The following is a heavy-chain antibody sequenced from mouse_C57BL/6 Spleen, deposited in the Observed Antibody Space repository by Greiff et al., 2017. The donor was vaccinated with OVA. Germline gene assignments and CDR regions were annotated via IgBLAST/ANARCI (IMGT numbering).Heavy chain of an antibody. D-gene: IGHD1-1*01. CDR1: GYTFTSYG. V-gene: IGHV1-81*01. CDR3: AREGGLITTVVATHFDY. Sequence: VQLQQSGAELARPGASVKLSCKASGYTFTSYGISWVKQRTGQGLEWIGEIYPRSGNTYYNEKFKGKATLTADKSSSTAYMELRSLTSEDSAVYFCAREGGLITTVVATHFDYWGQGTTLTVSS. J-gene: IGHJ2*01. CDR2: IYPRSGNT.